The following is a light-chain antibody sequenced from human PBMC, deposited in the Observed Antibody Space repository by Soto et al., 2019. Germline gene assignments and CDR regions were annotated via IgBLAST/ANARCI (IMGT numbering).Light chain of an antibody. J-gene: IGKJ1*01. Sequence: EIVLTQSPGTLSLSPGERATLSCRASQTITTLAWYQRKPGQAPRLLIYRVSSRATGVPDRFSGSGSGTEFTLTIRSLQSEDFAVYFCKQYANWPKTFGQGTKVDIK. CDR1: QTITT. CDR3: KQYANWPKT. V-gene: IGKV3D-15*01. CDR2: RVS.